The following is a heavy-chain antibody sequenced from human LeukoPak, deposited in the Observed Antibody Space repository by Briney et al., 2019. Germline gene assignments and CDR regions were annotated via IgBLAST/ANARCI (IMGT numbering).Heavy chain of an antibody. CDR2: IIPIFGTA. J-gene: IGHJ6*03. D-gene: IGHD3-10*01. Sequence: SVKVSCKASGGTFSSYAISWVLQAPGQGLEWMGGIIPIFGTANYAQKFQGRVTITSDESTSTAYMELSSLRSEDTAVYYCARTFVYGSGSSAYYYYMDVWGKGTTVTVSS. V-gene: IGHV1-69*13. CDR3: ARTFVYGSGSSAYYYYMDV. CDR1: GGTFSSYA.